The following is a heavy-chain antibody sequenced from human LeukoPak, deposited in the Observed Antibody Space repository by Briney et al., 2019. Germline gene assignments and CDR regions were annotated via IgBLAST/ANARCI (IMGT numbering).Heavy chain of an antibody. Sequence: SETLSLTCAVYGGSFSGYYWSWIRQPPGKGLEWIGEINHSGSTNYNPSLKSRVTISVDTSKNQFSLKLSSVTAADTAVFYCVTIYYDSSAYLYYFDYWGQGTLVTVSS. J-gene: IGHJ4*02. CDR3: VTIYYDSSAYLYYFDY. D-gene: IGHD3-22*01. CDR2: INHSGST. CDR1: GGSFSGYY. V-gene: IGHV4-34*01.